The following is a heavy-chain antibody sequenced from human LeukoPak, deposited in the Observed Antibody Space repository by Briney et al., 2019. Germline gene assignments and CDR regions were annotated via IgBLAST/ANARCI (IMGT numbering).Heavy chain of an antibody. D-gene: IGHD3-10*01. Sequence: SETLSLTRTVSGGSISSYYWSWIRQPPGKRLEWIGCIYSSGSTNYNPSLKSRVTISVATSKNQFSLKLTSVTAADTAVYYYAREGPGRFGAPGPNVYSIDYWGQGTLVTVSS. J-gene: IGHJ4*02. CDR1: GGSISSYY. V-gene: IGHV4-59*01. CDR2: IYSSGST. CDR3: AREGPGRFGAPGPNVYSIDY.